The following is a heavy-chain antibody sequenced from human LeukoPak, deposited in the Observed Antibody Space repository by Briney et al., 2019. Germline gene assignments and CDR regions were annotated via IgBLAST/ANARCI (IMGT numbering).Heavy chain of an antibody. CDR3: ARGVHASWYPPHFDY. CDR2: IYYSGST. V-gene: IGHV4-59*01. D-gene: IGHD6-13*01. J-gene: IGHJ4*02. Sequence: SETLSLTCTVSGGSISSYYWSWIRQPPGKGLEWIGYIYYSGSTNYNPSLKSRVTISVDTSKNQFSLKLSSVTAADTAVYYCARGVHASWYPPHFDYWGQGTLVTVSS. CDR1: GGSISSYY.